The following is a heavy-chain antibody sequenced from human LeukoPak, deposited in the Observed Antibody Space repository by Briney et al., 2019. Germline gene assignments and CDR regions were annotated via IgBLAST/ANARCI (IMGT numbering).Heavy chain of an antibody. V-gene: IGHV4-34*01. CDR3: ARAPHYYDSSAIDY. D-gene: IGHD3-22*01. CDR2: INHSGST. Sequence: SETLSLTCAVYGGSFSGYYWSWIRQPPGKGLEWIGEINHSGSTNYNPSLKSRVTISVDTSKNQFSLKLSSVTAADTAVYYCARAPHYYDSSAIDYWGQGTLVTVSS. CDR1: GGSFSGYY. J-gene: IGHJ4*02.